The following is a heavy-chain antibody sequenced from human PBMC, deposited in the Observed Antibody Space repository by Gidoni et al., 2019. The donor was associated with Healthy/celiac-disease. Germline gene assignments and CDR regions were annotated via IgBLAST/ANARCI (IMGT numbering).Heavy chain of an antibody. V-gene: IGHV4-59*01. D-gene: IGHD6-19*01. CDR2: IYYSGST. CDR1: GGSISRSY. J-gene: IGHJ4*02. CDR3: ARYGDIAVAGTGVDYFDY. Sequence: QVQLQESGPGLGKPSETLSLTCTVSGGSISRSYWSWIRQPPGKGLEWIGYIYYSGSTNYNPSLKSRVTISVDTSKNQFSLKLSSVTAADTAVYYCARYGDIAVAGTGVDYFDYWGQGTLVTVSS.